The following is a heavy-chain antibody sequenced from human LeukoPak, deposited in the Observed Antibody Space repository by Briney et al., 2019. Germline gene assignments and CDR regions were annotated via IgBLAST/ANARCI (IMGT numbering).Heavy chain of an antibody. CDR3: TRISGYSYYSYYMDV. CDR1: GFTFGDYA. Sequence: GGSLRLSCTASGFTFGDYAMSWVRQAPGKGLEWVGFIRSKAYGGTTEYAASVKGRFTISRDDSKSIAYLQMNSLKTEDTAVYYCTRISGYSYYSYYMDVWGKGSTVTISS. V-gene: IGHV3-49*04. CDR2: IRSKAYGGTT. D-gene: IGHD3-22*01. J-gene: IGHJ6*03.